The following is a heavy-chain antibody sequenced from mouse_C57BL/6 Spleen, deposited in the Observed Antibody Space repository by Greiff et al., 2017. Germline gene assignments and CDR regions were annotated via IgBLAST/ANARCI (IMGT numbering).Heavy chain of an antibody. D-gene: IGHD1-1*01. V-gene: IGHV1-72*01. CDR3: ARSGTTVVARDYAMDY. J-gene: IGHJ4*01. Sequence: VQLQQPGAELVKPGASVKLSCKASGYTFTSYWMHWVKQRPGRGLEWIGRIDPNSGGTKYNEKFKSKATLTVDKPSSTAYMQLSSLTSEDSAVYYCARSGTTVVARDYAMDYWGQGTSVTVSS. CDR1: GYTFTSYW. CDR2: IDPNSGGT.